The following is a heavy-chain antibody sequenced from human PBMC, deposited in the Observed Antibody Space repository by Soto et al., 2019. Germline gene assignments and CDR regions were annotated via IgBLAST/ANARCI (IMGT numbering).Heavy chain of an antibody. Sequence: SVKVSCKASGFTFTSSAVQWVRQARGQRLEWIGWIVVGSGNTNYAQKFQERVTITREMSTSTAYMELSSLRSEHTAVYYCARGGATIPYYYYGMDGWGEATRVTVCS. V-gene: IGHV1-58*01. CDR2: IVVGSGNT. CDR3: ARGGATIPYYYYGMDG. D-gene: IGHD2-2*02. CDR1: GFTFTSSA. J-gene: IGHJ6*04.